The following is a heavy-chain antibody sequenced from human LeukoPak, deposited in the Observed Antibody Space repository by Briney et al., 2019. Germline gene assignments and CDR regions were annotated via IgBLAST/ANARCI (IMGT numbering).Heavy chain of an antibody. J-gene: IGHJ5*02. CDR3: ARDLGYCSSTSCYAWFDP. D-gene: IGHD2-2*01. V-gene: IGHV4-59*01. CDR1: GGSISSYY. Sequence: SETLSLTCTVSGGSISSYYWSWIRQPPGKGLEWIGYIYYSGSTNYNPSLKSRVTISVDTSKNQFSLKLSSVTAADTAVYYCARDLGYCSSTSCYAWFDPWGQGTLVTVSS. CDR2: IYYSGST.